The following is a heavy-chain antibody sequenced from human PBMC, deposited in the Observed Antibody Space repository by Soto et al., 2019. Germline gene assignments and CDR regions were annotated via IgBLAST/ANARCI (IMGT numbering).Heavy chain of an antibody. CDR2: LYYSGTT. D-gene: IGHD1-1*01. V-gene: IGHV4-59*01. CDR3: ARGVNNGNPYYYMDV. Sequence: SETLSLTXTVSGGSINGYYWSWIRQPPGKGLEWIGYLYYSGTTSYNPSLMSRVTISVDTSKTQFSLKLSSVTAADTAEYYCARGVNNGNPYYYMDVWGKGTTFTVSS. J-gene: IGHJ6*03. CDR1: GGSINGYY.